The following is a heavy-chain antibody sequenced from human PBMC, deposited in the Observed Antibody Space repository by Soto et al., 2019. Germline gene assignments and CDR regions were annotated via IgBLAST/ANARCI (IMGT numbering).Heavy chain of an antibody. Sequence: ASVKVSCKASGYTFTSYAMHWVRQAPGQRLEWMGWINAGNGNTKYSQKFQGRVTITRDTSASTAYMELSSLRSEDTAVYYCARAGGYSYEIDYWGQGALVTVSS. J-gene: IGHJ4*02. CDR2: INAGNGNT. CDR3: ARAGGYSYEIDY. V-gene: IGHV1-3*01. D-gene: IGHD5-18*01. CDR1: GYTFTSYA.